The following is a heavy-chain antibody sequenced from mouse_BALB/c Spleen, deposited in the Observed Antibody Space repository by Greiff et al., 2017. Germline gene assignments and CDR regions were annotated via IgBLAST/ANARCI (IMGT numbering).Heavy chain of an antibody. J-gene: IGHJ4*01. CDR3: ARNKDGNLYAMDY. D-gene: IGHD2-1*01. CDR1: GFSLTSYG. Sequence: VKLMESGPGLVQPSQSLSITCTVSGFSLTSYGVHWVRQSPGKGLEWLGVIWSGGSTDYNAAFISRLSISKDNSKSQVFFKMNSLQADDTAIYYCARNKDGNLYAMDYWGQGTSVTVSS. V-gene: IGHV2-4-1*01. CDR2: IWSGGST.